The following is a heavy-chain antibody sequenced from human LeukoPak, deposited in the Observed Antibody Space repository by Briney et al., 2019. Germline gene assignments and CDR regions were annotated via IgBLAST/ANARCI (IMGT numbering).Heavy chain of an antibody. V-gene: IGHV1-2*02. CDR1: GYTFTGYY. Sequence: ASVKVSCKASGYTFTGYYMHWVRQAPGQGLEWMGWINPNSGGTNYAQKFQGRVTMTRDTSISTAYVELSRLRSDDTAVYYCARSPSYYYDRKFDYWGQGTLVTVSS. J-gene: IGHJ4*02. CDR2: INPNSGGT. CDR3: ARSPSYYYDRKFDY. D-gene: IGHD3-22*01.